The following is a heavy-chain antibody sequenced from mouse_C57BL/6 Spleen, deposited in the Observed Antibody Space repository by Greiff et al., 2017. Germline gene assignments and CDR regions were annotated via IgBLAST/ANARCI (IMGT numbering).Heavy chain of an antibody. CDR2: INYDGSST. Sequence: EVKLMESEGGLVQPGSSMKLSCTASGFTFSDYYMAWVRQVPEKGLEWVANINYDGSSTYYLDSLKSRFIISRDNAKNILYLQMSSLKSEDTATYYCAREGDYSKSYAMDYWGQGTSVTVSS. CDR3: AREGDYSKSYAMDY. CDR1: GFTFSDYY. D-gene: IGHD2-5*01. J-gene: IGHJ4*01. V-gene: IGHV5-16*01.